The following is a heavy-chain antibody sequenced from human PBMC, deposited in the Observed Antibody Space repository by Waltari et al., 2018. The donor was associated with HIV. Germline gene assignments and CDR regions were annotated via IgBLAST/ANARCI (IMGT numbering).Heavy chain of an antibody. Sequence: EVQVVESGGGLVKPGGSLRLACEGFGFTFSSLWVSWVRQAPGKGLEWVANIKHDGSERYVVDSVKGRFAISRDNANNSLFLQMNSLRAEDTAVYYCARDVMGIVAKPYGVDVWGQGTTVTVSS. D-gene: IGHD5-12*01. CDR1: GFTFSSLW. CDR3: ARDVMGIVAKPYGVDV. V-gene: IGHV3-7*01. CDR2: IKHDGSER. J-gene: IGHJ6*02.